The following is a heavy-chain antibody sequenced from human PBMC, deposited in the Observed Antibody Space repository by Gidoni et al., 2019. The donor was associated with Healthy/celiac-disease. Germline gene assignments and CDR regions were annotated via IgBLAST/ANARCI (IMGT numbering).Heavy chain of an antibody. CDR1: GFTFSSYG. CDR2: ISYDGSNK. V-gene: IGHV3-30*18. J-gene: IGHJ4*02. CDR3: AKDATYYYDSSGYY. Sequence: QVQLVESGGGVVQPGRSLRLSCAASGFTFSSYGMHWVRQAPGTGLGWVAVISYDGSNKYYADSVKGRFTISRDNSKNTLYLQMNSLRAEDTAVYYCAKDATYYYDSSGYYWGQGTLVTVSS. D-gene: IGHD3-22*01.